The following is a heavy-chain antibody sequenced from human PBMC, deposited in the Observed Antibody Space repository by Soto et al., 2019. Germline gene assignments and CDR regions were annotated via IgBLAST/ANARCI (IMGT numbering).Heavy chain of an antibody. Sequence: QVQLQESGPGLVKPSQTLSLTCTVSGGSISSGGYYWSWIRQHPGKGLECIGYIYYSGSTYYNPSLKSRVTISVDTSKNQFSLKLSSVTAADTAVYYCARYCSGYYRGAFDIWGQGTMVTVSS. J-gene: IGHJ3*02. CDR2: IYYSGST. D-gene: IGHD3-22*01. CDR1: GGSISSGGYY. CDR3: ARYCSGYYRGAFDI. V-gene: IGHV4-31*03.